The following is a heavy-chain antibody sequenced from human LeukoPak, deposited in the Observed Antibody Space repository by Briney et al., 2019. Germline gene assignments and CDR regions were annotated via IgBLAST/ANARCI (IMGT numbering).Heavy chain of an antibody. CDR1: GFTFSSYS. J-gene: IGHJ4*02. D-gene: IGHD2-2*01. Sequence: GGSLRLSCAASGFTFSSYSMNWVRQAPGKGLEWVSYISSSSSTIYYADSVKGRFTISRDNAKNSLYLQMNSLRAEDTAVYYCAREPELGYCSSTSCPGIAAAGTVDYWGQGTLVTVSS. CDR3: AREPELGYCSSTSCPGIAAAGTVDY. V-gene: IGHV3-48*04. CDR2: ISSSSSTI.